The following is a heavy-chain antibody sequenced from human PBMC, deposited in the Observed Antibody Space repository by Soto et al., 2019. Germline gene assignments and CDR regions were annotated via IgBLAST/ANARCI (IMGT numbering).Heavy chain of an antibody. CDR2: INHSGST. CDR1: GGSFSGYY. D-gene: IGHD3-10*01. V-gene: IGHV4-34*01. J-gene: IGHJ5*02. Sequence: SQTLSFTCAVYGGSFSGYYWSWIRQPPGKGLEWIGGINHSGSTNYNPSLKSRVTISVDTSKNQFSLKLSSVTAADTAVYYCARARSLRLRGYNWFDPWGQGTLVTASS. CDR3: ARARSLRLRGYNWFDP.